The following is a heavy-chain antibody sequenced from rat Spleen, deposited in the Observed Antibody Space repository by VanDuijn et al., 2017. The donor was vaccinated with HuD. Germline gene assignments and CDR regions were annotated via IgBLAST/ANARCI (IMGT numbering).Heavy chain of an antibody. V-gene: IGHV5-29*01. CDR2: INYDGSNT. D-gene: IGHD4-1*01. J-gene: IGHJ3*01. Sequence: EVQLVESDGGLVQPGRSLKLSCAASGFTFSDYYMAWVRQAPTKGLEWVATINYDGSNTYYRDSVKGRFTISRDNAKSTLYLQMNSLRSEDTATYYCARRNGGWFAYWGQGTLVTVSS. CDR3: ARRNGGWFAY. CDR1: GFTFSDYY.